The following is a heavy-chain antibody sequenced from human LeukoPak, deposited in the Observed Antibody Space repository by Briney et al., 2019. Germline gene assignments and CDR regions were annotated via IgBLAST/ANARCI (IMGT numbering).Heavy chain of an antibody. Sequence: PSETLSLTCAVSRYSISSGYSWGWIRQPPGKGLEWIGSIYHSGTTDYNPSLKSRVTISVDTSNNQFSLKLSSVTAADTAVYYCARWYSSSGYFDYWGQGTLVTVSS. CDR3: ARWYSSSGYFDY. CDR1: RYSISSGYS. J-gene: IGHJ4*02. V-gene: IGHV4-38-2*01. CDR2: IYHSGTT. D-gene: IGHD6-6*01.